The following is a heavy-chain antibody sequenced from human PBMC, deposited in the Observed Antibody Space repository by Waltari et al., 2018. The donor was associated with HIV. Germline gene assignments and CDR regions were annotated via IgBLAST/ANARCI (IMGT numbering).Heavy chain of an antibody. Sequence: EVQPVESGGGSVQPGGSLRLSCAASGFSVSTYWMHWVRLAPGKGLVWVSRINEVGNKLDYAGSVRGRFTISRDNAKYTLFLQMITLGDEDTAMYDCVKNMIGEYDYWGQGALVTVSS. CDR2: INEVGNKL. CDR3: VKNMIGEYDY. J-gene: IGHJ4*02. D-gene: IGHD4-17*01. V-gene: IGHV3-74*01. CDR1: GFSVSTYW.